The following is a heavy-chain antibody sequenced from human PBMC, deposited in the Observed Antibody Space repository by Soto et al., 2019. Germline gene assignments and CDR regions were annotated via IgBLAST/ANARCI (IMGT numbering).Heavy chain of an antibody. J-gene: IGHJ6*02. Sequence: SETLSLTCAVSAGSISTTNWYVWVRQPPGMGLEWIGEIYHTGTTTYNPSLSSRVTMSVDTSKNQFSLRLSFVTASDTAVYYCATSSGSAYGLDVWGPGATVTVSS. CDR2: IYHTGTT. CDR1: AGSISTTNW. D-gene: IGHD3-10*01. CDR3: ATSSGSAYGLDV. V-gene: IGHV4-4*02.